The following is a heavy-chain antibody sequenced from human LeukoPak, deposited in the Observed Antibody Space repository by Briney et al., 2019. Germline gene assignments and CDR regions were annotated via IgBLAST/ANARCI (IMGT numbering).Heavy chain of an antibody. CDR3: ARAVFGIMITFGGVIVPPDY. CDR2: INPNSGCT. J-gene: IGHJ4*02. D-gene: IGHD3-16*02. CDR1: GYTFTGYY. V-gene: IGHV1-2*02. Sequence: GASVKVSCKASGYTFTGYYMHWVRQAPGQGLEWMGWINPNSGCTNYAQKFQGRVTMTRDTSISTAYMELSRLRSDDTAVYYCARAVFGIMITFGGVIVPPDYWGQGTLVTVSS.